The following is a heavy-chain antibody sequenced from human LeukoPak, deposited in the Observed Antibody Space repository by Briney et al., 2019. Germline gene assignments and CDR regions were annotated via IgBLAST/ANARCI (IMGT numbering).Heavy chain of an antibody. CDR1: GYSFTGYY. V-gene: IGHV1-2*02. D-gene: IGHD3-16*01. CDR3: ARDQKSLNWYFDL. Sequence: GSVKVSCRASGYSFTGYYMNWVGQAPGQGREWMGWINLNSGVPNYAQKFQGRVTMTSDTSISAAYMELSRLRSDDPAVYYCARDQKSLNWYFDLWGRGTLVTVSS. J-gene: IGHJ2*01. CDR2: INLNSGVP.